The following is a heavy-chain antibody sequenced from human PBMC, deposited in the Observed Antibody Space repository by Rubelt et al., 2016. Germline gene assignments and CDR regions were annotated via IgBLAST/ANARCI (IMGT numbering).Heavy chain of an antibody. CDR2: IFWGDDQ. D-gene: IGHD3-10*01. V-gene: IGHV2-5*02. CDR1: GFSLSTSGVG. J-gene: IGHJ4*02. Sequence: QITLKESGPTLVKPTQTLTLTCTFSGFSLSTSGVGVGWIRQPPGKALEWLALIFWGDDQRYSPSLTSRLTITKDTSKNQVVLTMTNMNPVYTATYYCARSYYYGSGLRTYYFGYWGQGTLVTVSS. CDR3: ARSYYYGSGLRTYYFGY.